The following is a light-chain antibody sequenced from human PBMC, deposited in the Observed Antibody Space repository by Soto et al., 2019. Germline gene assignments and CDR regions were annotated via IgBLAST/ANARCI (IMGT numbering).Light chain of an antibody. V-gene: IGKV3-15*01. CDR3: QQYNNWPPKVT. J-gene: IGKJ5*01. Sequence: EVLMTQSPDTLYVSPGERVTLSCRASQSVSDNLAWYQQKPGQGPRLLVYRASTRTLGIPARFSGSESGTEFTLTISSLQSEDFAVYYCQQYNNWPPKVTFGQGTRLEIK. CDR1: QSVSDN. CDR2: RAS.